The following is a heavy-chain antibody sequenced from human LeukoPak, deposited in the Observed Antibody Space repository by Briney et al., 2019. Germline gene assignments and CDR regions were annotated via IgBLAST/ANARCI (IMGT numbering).Heavy chain of an antibody. J-gene: IGHJ6*02. CDR1: GFTFSSYG. CDR2: ISYDGSNK. V-gene: IGHV3-30*03. D-gene: IGHD3-22*01. Sequence: GRSLRLSCAASGFTFSSYGMHWVRQAPGKGLEWVAVISYDGSNKYYADSVKGRFTISRDNSKNTLYLQMNSLRAEDTAVYYCARGEYYDSSGYYQSLAYYGMDVWGQGTTVTVSS. CDR3: ARGEYYDSSGYYQSLAYYGMDV.